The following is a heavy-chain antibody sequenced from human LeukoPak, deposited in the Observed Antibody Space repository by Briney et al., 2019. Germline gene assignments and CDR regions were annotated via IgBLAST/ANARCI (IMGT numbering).Heavy chain of an antibody. CDR1: GYTSTSYY. CDR2: ISPSGGRT. CDR3: ARGPFILTGYH. V-gene: IGHV1-46*01. J-gene: IGHJ5*02. Sequence: ASVKVSCKASGYTSTSYYMHWVGQAPGQGLEWRGIISPSGGRTSYAQNFQGRVTMTRDTSTRTVYMELSSLRPEDTAVYYCARGPFILTGYHWGQGTLVTVSS. D-gene: IGHD3-9*01.